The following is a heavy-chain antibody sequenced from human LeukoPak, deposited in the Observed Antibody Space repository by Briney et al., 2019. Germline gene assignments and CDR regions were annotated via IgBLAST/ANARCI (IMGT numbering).Heavy chain of an antibody. Sequence: ASVKVSCKASGYTFTGYYMHWVRQAPGQGLEWMGWINPNSGGTNYAQKFQGRVTMTRDTSISTAYMELSRLRSDDTAVYYCARDHGSSGYYPFDYWGQGTLVTVSS. CDR3: ARDHGSSGYYPFDY. CDR1: GYTFTGYY. V-gene: IGHV1-2*02. CDR2: INPNSGGT. D-gene: IGHD3-22*01. J-gene: IGHJ4*02.